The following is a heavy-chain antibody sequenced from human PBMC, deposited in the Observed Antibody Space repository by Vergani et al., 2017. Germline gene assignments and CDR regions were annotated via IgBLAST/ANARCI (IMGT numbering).Heavy chain of an antibody. CDR3: AKDMGLVRIAFDI. D-gene: IGHD6-19*01. Sequence: EVQLVESGGGLVQPGRSLRLSCAASGFTFDDYAMHWVRQAPGKGLEWVSGISWNSGSIGYADSVKGRFTISRDNAKNSLYLQMNSLRAEDTALYYCAKDMGLVRIAFDIWGQGTMVTVSS. V-gene: IGHV3-9*01. J-gene: IGHJ3*02. CDR2: ISWNSGSI. CDR1: GFTFDDYA.